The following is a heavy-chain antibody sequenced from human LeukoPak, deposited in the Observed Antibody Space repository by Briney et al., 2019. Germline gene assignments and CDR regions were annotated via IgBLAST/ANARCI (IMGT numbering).Heavy chain of an antibody. CDR1: GGSISSGGYY. J-gene: IGHJ6*03. Sequence: SETLSLTCTVSGGSISSGGYYWSWIRQPPGKGLEWIGYIYHSGSTYYNPSLKSRVTISVDRSKNQFSLKLSSVTAADTAVYYCARGSAVTTSYYYYYYMDVWGKGTTVTVSS. CDR2: IYHSGST. V-gene: IGHV4-30-2*01. D-gene: IGHD4-17*01. CDR3: ARGSAVTTSYYYYYYMDV.